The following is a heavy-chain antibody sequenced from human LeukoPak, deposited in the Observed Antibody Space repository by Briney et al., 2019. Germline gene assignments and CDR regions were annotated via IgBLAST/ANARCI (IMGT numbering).Heavy chain of an antibody. Sequence: GGSLRLSCAASGFTFSGYWMSSVRQTPRKGLEWLANIKQDGSEIYYVDSVKGRFTISRDNAENSLYLQMNSLRADDTAVYYCARDKIVGPTTLDYWGQGTLVTVSS. CDR3: ARDKIVGPTTLDY. D-gene: IGHD1-26*01. CDR2: IKQDGSEI. V-gene: IGHV3-7*01. J-gene: IGHJ4*02. CDR1: GFTFSGYW.